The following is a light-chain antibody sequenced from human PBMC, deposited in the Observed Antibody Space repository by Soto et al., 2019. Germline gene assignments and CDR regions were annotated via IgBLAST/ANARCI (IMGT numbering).Light chain of an antibody. Sequence: EIVLPQSPGTLSLSPGERATLSCRASQSVSHRYFAWYQQEPGQAPRLLIHGVSTRATGIPDRVSGSGSGTDVTLTISRLEPEDFAVYYCQLYGSSPWTFRQGTKGEIK. J-gene: IGKJ1*01. CDR2: GVS. V-gene: IGKV3-20*01. CDR1: QSVSHRY. CDR3: QLYGSSPWT.